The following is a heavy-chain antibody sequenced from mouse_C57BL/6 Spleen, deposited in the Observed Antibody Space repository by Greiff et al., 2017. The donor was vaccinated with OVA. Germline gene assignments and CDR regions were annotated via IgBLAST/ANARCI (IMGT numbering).Heavy chain of an antibody. J-gene: IGHJ2*01. Sequence: VQLQQPGAELVKPGASVKLSCKASGYTFTSYWMHWVKQRPGQGLEWIGMIHPDSGSTNYNEKFKGKATLTADKSSSTAYMQLSSLTSEDSAVYYCAIQSNFYFDYWGQGTTLTVSS. CDR2: IHPDSGST. CDR1: GYTFTSYW. CDR3: AIQSNFYFDY. V-gene: IGHV1-64*01.